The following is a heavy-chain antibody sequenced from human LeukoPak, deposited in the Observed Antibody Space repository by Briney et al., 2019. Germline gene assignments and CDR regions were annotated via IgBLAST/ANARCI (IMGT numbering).Heavy chain of an antibody. J-gene: IGHJ6*02. D-gene: IGHD6-13*01. CDR2: TYYRSKWYN. CDR3: ARVEFIAAAGYYYYYGMDV. Sequence: SQTLSLTCAISGDSVSSNSAAWNWIRQSPSRGLEWLGRTYYRSKWYNDYAVSVKSRITINPDTSKNQFSLQLNSVTPEDTAVYYCARVEFIAAAGYYYYYGMDVWGQGTTVTVSS. CDR1: GDSVSSNSAA. V-gene: IGHV6-1*01.